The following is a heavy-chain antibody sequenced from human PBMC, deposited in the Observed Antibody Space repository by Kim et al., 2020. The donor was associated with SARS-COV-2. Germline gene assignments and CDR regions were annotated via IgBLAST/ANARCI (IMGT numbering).Heavy chain of an antibody. CDR3: ARYLGFLKWLPNFDY. D-gene: IGHD3-3*02. J-gene: IGHJ4*02. V-gene: IGHV4-34*01. Sequence: PSLKSRVTISVNTSKNQFSLKLSSVTAADTAVYYCARYLGFLKWLPNFDYCGQRTLVTVSS.